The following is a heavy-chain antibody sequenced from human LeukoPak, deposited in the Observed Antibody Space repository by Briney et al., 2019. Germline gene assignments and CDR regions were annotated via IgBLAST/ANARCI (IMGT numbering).Heavy chain of an antibody. CDR1: GGSISSYY. CDR2: IYYSGST. CDR3: ARDSALYGDSTLDAFDI. Sequence: SETLSLTCTVSGGSISSYYWSWIRQPPGKGLEWIGYIYYSGSTNYNPSLKSRVTISVDTSKNQFSLKLSSVTAADTAVYYCARDSALYGDSTLDAFDIWGQGTMVTVSS. V-gene: IGHV4-59*01. D-gene: IGHD4-17*01. J-gene: IGHJ3*02.